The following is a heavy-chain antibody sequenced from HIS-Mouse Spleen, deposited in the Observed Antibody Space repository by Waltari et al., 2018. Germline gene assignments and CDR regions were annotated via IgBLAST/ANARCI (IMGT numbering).Heavy chain of an antibody. V-gene: IGHV1-8*01. Sequence: QVQLVQSGAEVKKPGASVKVSCKASGYTFTSYDINWGRPATGQGLEWMGWMNPNSGNTGYAQKFQGRVTMTRNTSISTAYMELSSLRSEDTAVYYCASLFRIAAADDAFDIWGQGTMVTVSS. CDR3: ASLFRIAAADDAFDI. CDR2: MNPNSGNT. J-gene: IGHJ3*02. D-gene: IGHD6-13*01. CDR1: GYTFTSYD.